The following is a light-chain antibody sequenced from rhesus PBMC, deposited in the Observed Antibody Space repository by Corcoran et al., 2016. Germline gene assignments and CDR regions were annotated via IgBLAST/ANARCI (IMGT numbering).Light chain of an antibody. CDR2: GAS. CDR1: QRVSSS. CDR3: QQYSNWPLT. Sequence: EIVMTQSPATLSLSPGERATLSCRASQRVSSSLAWYQQTPGQAPRLLIYGASSRAPGLPYRFSGSGSGTEFTLTISILEPEDFAVYYCQQYSNWPLTFGGGTKVEIK. V-gene: IGKV3-42*03. J-gene: IGKJ4*01.